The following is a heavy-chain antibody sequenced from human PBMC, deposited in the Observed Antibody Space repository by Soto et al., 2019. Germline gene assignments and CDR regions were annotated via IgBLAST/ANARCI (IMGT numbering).Heavy chain of an antibody. CDR1: GFTFSSYA. V-gene: IGHV3-23*01. Sequence: LRLSCAASGFTFSSYAMSWVRQAPGKGLEWVSAISGSGGSTYYADSVKGRFTISRDNSKNTLYLQMNSLRAEDTAVYYCAKELLLWFGELIYNWFDPWGQGTLVTVSS. CDR2: ISGSGGST. CDR3: AKELLLWFGELIYNWFDP. D-gene: IGHD3-10*01. J-gene: IGHJ5*02.